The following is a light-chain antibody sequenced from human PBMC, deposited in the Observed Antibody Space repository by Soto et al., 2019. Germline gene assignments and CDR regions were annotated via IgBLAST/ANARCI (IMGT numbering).Light chain of an antibody. CDR3: QQYNNWPLT. CDR2: AAS. V-gene: IGKV3-15*01. J-gene: IGKJ1*01. CDR1: QSISRN. Sequence: EIVLTQSPATLSLSPGERATLSCRASQSISRNLAWYQQKPGQAPRLLIYAASTRATGLPARFSGGGSGTEFTLTISSLQSEDFAVYSCQQYNNWPLTFGQGTKVDIK.